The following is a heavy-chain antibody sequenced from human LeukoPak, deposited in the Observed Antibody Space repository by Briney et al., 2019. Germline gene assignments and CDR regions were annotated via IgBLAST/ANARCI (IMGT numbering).Heavy chain of an antibody. D-gene: IGHD6-19*01. CDR2: ISSGGGTT. CDR3: AKAGIAVPATPEY. J-gene: IGHJ4*02. Sequence: GGSLRLSCAASGFTFSNYAMNWVRLAPGKGLEWVSVISSGGGTTYYSDSVKGRFIISRDNSKNTLYLQMNSLRVADTALYYCAKAGIAVPATPEYCGQGTQVTVSS. CDR1: GFTFSNYA. V-gene: IGHV3-23*01.